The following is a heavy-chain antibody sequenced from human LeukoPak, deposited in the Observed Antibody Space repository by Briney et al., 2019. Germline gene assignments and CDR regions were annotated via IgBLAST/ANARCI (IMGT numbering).Heavy chain of an antibody. CDR1: GFTFRSYA. J-gene: IGHJ4*02. CDR2: ISYDVTNK. D-gene: IGHD2-21*02. V-gene: IGHV3-30-3*01. Sequence: GRSLRLPCAASGFTFRSYAMHWVRQAPGEGLEWVAGISYDVTNKYYADSAKGRFTISRDNSKNTLYMQMNSLRTDNTAGYYGARESSACGEDCYVDYWGQGTLVTVSS. CDR3: ARESSACGEDCYVDY.